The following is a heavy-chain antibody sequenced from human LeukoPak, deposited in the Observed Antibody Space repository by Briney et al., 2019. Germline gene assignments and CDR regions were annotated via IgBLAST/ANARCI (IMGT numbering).Heavy chain of an antibody. J-gene: IGHJ5*02. CDR1: GFTFSSYS. V-gene: IGHV3-21*01. CDR3: ERDMAVAGTGWFDP. D-gene: IGHD6-19*01. Sequence: PGGSLRLSCAASGFTFSSYSMNWVRQAPGKGLEWVSSISSSSSYIYYADSVKGRFTISRDNAKNSLYLQMNSLRAEDTAVYYCERDMAVAGTGWFDPWGQGTLVTVSS. CDR2: ISSSSSYI.